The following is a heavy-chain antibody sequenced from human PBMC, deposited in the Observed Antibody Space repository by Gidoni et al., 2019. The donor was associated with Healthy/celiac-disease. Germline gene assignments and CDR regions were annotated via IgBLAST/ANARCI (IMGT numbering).Heavy chain of an antibody. CDR1: GFTFSSYS. Sequence: ASGFTFSSYSMNWVRQAPGKGLEWVSFISSSSSYIYYADSVKGRFTISRDNAKNSLYLQMNSLRAEDTAVYYCARGKAFWGANPPWFDPWGQGTLVTVSS. CDR2: ISSSSSYI. V-gene: IGHV3-21*01. CDR3: ARGKAFWGANPPWFDP. J-gene: IGHJ5*02. D-gene: IGHD1-26*01.